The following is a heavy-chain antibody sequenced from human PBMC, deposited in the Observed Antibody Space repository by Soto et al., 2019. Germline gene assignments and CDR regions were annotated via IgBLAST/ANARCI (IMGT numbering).Heavy chain of an antibody. D-gene: IGHD5-18*01. CDR1: GGSFTYT. CDR3: ARLHSHGTYGMDV. CDR2: IIPICGTT. V-gene: IGHV1-69*01. J-gene: IGHJ6*02. Sequence: QMHLVQSGAEVKKPGSSVKVSCKASGGSFTYTRSWVRQSPGQGLEWMGGIIPICGTTNYAQKFQDRVTITADESTKTAYMELNTLTSEATAVYYCARLHSHGTYGMDVWGQGTKVTV.